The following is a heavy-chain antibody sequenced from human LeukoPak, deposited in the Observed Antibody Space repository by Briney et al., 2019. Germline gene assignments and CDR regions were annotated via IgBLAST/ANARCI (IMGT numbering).Heavy chain of an antibody. V-gene: IGHV3-7*01. CDR1: GFTFSSYW. D-gene: IGHD3-22*01. Sequence: PGGSLRLSCAASGFTFSSYWMSWVRQAPGKGLEWVANIKQDGSEKYYVDSVKGRFTVSRGNAKNSLYLQMNSLRAEDTAMYYCAKTYYYHSSGYSRYVDYWGQGTLVTVSS. CDR2: IKQDGSEK. J-gene: IGHJ4*02. CDR3: AKTYYYHSSGYSRYVDY.